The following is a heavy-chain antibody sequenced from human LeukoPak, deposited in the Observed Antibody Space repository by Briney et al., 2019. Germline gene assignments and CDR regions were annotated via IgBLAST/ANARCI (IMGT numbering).Heavy chain of an antibody. J-gene: IGHJ5*02. CDR1: GYTFTNYF. D-gene: IGHD2-2*01. Sequence: GASVKVSCRTSGYTFTNYFMHWVRQAPGQGLEWMGIINPASGGTTYAQRFQGRVTMARDTSTNTVYMELSSLRSEDTAVYYCVRGGVFGAVVPTATTPFDPWGQGTLVTVSS. V-gene: IGHV1-46*01. CDR3: VRGGVFGAVVPTATTPFDP. CDR2: INPASGGT.